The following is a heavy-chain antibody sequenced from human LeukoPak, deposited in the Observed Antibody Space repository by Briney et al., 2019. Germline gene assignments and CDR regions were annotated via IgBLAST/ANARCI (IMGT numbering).Heavy chain of an antibody. J-gene: IGHJ3*02. Sequence: SETLSLTCTVSGGSISSSSYFWGWIRQPPGKGLEWIGSIYYSGSTYYNPSLKSRVTISVDTSKNQFPLKLSSVTAADTAVYYCARVVRLGELSYAFDIWGQGTMVTVSS. CDR3: ARVVRLGELSYAFDI. D-gene: IGHD3-16*02. V-gene: IGHV4-39*06. CDR2: IYYSGST. CDR1: GGSISSSSYF.